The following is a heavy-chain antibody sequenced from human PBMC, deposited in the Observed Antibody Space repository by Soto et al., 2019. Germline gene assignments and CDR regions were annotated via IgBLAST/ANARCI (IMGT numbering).Heavy chain of an antibody. V-gene: IGHV3-23*01. CDR3: AKDCGGDCYLDWFDP. CDR1: GFTFSSYA. D-gene: IGHD2-21*02. CDR2: ISGSGGST. J-gene: IGHJ5*02. Sequence: GGSLRLSCAASGFTFSSYAMSWVRQAPGKGLEWVSAISGSGGSTYYADSVKGRFTISRDNSKNTLYLQMNSRRAEDTAVYYCAKDCGGDCYLDWFDPWGQGTLVTDAS.